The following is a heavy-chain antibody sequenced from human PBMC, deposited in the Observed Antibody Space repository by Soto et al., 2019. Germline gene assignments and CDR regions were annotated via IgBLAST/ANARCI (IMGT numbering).Heavy chain of an antibody. CDR1: GFIFSNYG. D-gene: IGHD2-15*01. Sequence: QVQLVESGGGVVQPGKSLRLSCAASGFIFSNYGMHWVRQAPGKGLEWVALISCDGKKRNYADSVKGRVTIYRDNPKNTLYLEMNSLRPEDTASYYFAKRGGVVGGSEHPFFAYWGQGTLVTVSS. V-gene: IGHV3-30*18. CDR3: AKRGGVVGGSEHPFFAY. J-gene: IGHJ4*02. CDR2: ISCDGKKR.